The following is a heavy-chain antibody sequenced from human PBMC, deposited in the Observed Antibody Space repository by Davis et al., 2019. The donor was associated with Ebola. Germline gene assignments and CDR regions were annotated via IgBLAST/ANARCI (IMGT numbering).Heavy chain of an antibody. Sequence: HTGGSLRLSCAASGLTFSSYWMHWVRQAPGKGLVWVSRINSDGSSTSYADSVKGRFTISRDNSKNSLYLQMNSLRTEDTALYYCAKDTWIQPFYSGMDVWGQGTTVTVSS. D-gene: IGHD5-18*01. J-gene: IGHJ6*02. CDR2: INSDGSST. CDR1: GLTFSSYW. V-gene: IGHV3-74*01. CDR3: AKDTWIQPFYSGMDV.